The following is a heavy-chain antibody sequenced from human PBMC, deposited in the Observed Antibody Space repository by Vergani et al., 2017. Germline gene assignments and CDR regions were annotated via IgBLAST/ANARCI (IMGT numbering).Heavy chain of an antibody. J-gene: IGHJ4*01. Sequence: EVHLLESGGGLVQSGGSLRLSCAASGFTFSNSAVSWVRQAPGRGLAWVSGISGPGLSTYYADSVKGRFSISRDNSKNTVFLQLHSLRAEDTAIYYCVKEKIDLGSYCFDSWGHGILVTVSS. D-gene: IGHD2/OR15-2a*01. V-gene: IGHV3-23*01. CDR3: VKEKIDLGSYCFDS. CDR1: GFTFSNSA. CDR2: ISGPGLST.